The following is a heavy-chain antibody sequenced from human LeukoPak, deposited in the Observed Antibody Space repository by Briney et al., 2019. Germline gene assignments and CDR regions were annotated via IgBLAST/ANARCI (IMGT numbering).Heavy chain of an antibody. D-gene: IGHD2-15*01. J-gene: IGHJ5*02. V-gene: IGHV3-74*01. CDR3: ARDPRNVGLAP. CDR1: GFTFSNYW. Sequence: GGSLRLSCAASGFTFSNYWMYSARQAPGKGLMYISRNNGDGSTTNYADLVKGRYPIPRDNVKNTLYMQIDSLRVEDTAVYYCARDPRNVGLAPWGQGTLVTVSS. CDR2: NNGDGSTT.